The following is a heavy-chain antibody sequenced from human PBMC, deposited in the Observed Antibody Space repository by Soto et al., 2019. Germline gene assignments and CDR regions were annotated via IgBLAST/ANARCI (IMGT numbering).Heavy chain of an antibody. V-gene: IGHV1-69*06. CDR2: IIPIFGTA. CDR1: GGTFSSYA. Sequence: SVKVSCKASGGTFSSYAISWVRQAPGQGLEWMGGIIPIFGTANYAQKFQGRVTITADRSTSTAYMELSSLRSEDTAVYYCAHSPGDYYDSSGYRNYGMDVWGQGTTVTVSS. J-gene: IGHJ6*02. CDR3: AHSPGDYYDSSGYRNYGMDV. D-gene: IGHD3-22*01.